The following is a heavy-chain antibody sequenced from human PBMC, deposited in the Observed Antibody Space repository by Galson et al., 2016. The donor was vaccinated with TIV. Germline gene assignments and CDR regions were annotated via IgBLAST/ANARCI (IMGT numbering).Heavy chain of an antibody. D-gene: IGHD5-12*01. Sequence: SLRLSCAASVLSFSSYPMHWVRQAPGKGLEYVALISDDGNNKQYADSVKGRFTISRDNSKKTLLLQMSSLRIEDTAVYYCARAGGYGYYYYAMDVWGQGTTVTVSS. CDR1: VLSFSSYP. CDR2: ISDDGNNK. V-gene: IGHV3-30-3*01. J-gene: IGHJ6*02. CDR3: ARAGGYGYYYYAMDV.